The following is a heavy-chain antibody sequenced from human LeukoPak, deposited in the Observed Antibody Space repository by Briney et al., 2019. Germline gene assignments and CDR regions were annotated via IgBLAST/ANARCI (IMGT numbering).Heavy chain of an antibody. V-gene: IGHV3-11*01. CDR1: GFTFSDYY. D-gene: IGHD3-3*01. CDR3: ARDRSIFGVVIAYYYYGMDV. Sequence: GGSLRLSCAASGFTFSDYYMSWIRQAPGKGLEWVSYISSSGSTIYYADSVKGRLTISRDNAKNSLYLQMNSLRAEDTAVYYCARDRSIFGVVIAYYYYGMDVWGQGTTVTVSS. CDR2: ISSSGSTI. J-gene: IGHJ6*02.